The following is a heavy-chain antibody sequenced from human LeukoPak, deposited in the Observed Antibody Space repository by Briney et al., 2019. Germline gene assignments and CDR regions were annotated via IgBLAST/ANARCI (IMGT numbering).Heavy chain of an antibody. V-gene: IGHV3-21*01. CDR3: ARDTGRAPSEDDAFDI. J-gene: IGHJ3*02. Sequence: PGGSLRLSCAASGFTFSSYSMNWVRQAPGKGLEWVSSISSSSSYIYYADSVKGRFTISRDNAKNSLYLQMNGLRAEDTAVYYCARDTGRAPSEDDAFDIWGQGTMVTVSS. CDR1: GFTFSSYS. D-gene: IGHD3-10*01. CDR2: ISSSSSYI.